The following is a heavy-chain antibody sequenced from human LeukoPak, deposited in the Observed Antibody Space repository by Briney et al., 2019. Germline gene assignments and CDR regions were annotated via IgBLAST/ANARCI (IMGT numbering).Heavy chain of an antibody. V-gene: IGHV3-7*01. CDR3: ARADWDTTMIDY. CDR2: INQGGSEK. CDR1: GFTFSSSW. Sequence: GGSLRLSCAASGFTFSSSWMSWVRQAPGKGLEWVANINQGGSEKYYADSLKGRFTISRDNAKNSLYLQMNSLRAEDTAVYYCARADWDTTMIDYWGQGTLVTVSS. D-gene: IGHD5-18*01. J-gene: IGHJ4*02.